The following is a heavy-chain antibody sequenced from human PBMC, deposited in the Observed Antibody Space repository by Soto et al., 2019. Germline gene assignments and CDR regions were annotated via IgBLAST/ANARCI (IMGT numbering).Heavy chain of an antibody. D-gene: IGHD2-2*01. V-gene: IGHV3-48*03. Sequence: PGGSLRLSCAASGFFFNNFDMNWVRQAPGKGLEWVSYISRSGSITYYADSLKGRFTVSRDNADNSLYLQMNSLRAEDTAIYYCARVLHNQLLFFYSWGQGTLGTVSS. J-gene: IGHJ4*02. CDR1: GFFFNNFD. CDR2: ISRSGSIT. CDR3: ARVLHNQLLFFYS.